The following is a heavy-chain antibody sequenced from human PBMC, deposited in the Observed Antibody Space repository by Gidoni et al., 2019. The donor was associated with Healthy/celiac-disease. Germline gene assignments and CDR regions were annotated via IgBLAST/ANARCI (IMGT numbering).Heavy chain of an antibody. CDR2: ISWNSGTT. J-gene: IGHJ4*02. CDR1: GFTFDDYA. Sequence: EVQLVESGGGLVQPGRSLRLSCAASGFTFDDYAMHWVRQAPGKGLGWVSGISWNSGTTEYADSVRGRFTISRDNAKNSLYLQMNSLRPEDTALYYCVKGSWTWIQPEVDYWGQGTLVTVSS. D-gene: IGHD5-18*01. V-gene: IGHV3-9*01. CDR3: VKGSWTWIQPEVDY.